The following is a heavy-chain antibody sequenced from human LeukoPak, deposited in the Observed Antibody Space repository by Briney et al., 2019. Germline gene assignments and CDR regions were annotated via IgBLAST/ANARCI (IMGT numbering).Heavy chain of an antibody. Sequence: PGRSLRLSCVASGITFSSYGMHWVRQAPGKGLEWEAVISYDESNKYYADSVKGRFTISRDNSKNTLYLQMNSLRGEDTAVYYCAKGPVSGSRSPLDHWGQGTLVTVSS. CDR1: GITFSSYG. CDR2: ISYDESNK. J-gene: IGHJ4*02. CDR3: AKGPVSGSRSPLDH. D-gene: IGHD1-26*01. V-gene: IGHV3-30*18.